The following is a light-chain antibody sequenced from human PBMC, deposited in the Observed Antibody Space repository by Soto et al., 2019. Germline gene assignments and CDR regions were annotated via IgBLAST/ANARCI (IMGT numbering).Light chain of an antibody. J-gene: IGLJ2*01. CDR3: AAWDDSRSGHVV. Sequence: QSVLTQPPSASGTPGQRVTISCSGSSSNIGTNYVYWYQQLPGTAPKLLIYKNNQRPSGVPDRFSGSKSGTSAFLAISGLRSEDEADYHCAAWDDSRSGHVVFGGGTKLTVL. CDR2: KNN. V-gene: IGLV1-47*01. CDR1: SSNIGTNY.